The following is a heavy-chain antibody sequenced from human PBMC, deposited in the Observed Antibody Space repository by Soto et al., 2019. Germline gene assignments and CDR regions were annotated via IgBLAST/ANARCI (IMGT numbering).Heavy chain of an antibody. CDR1: GYSFTSYW. Sequence: PGESVKISCKGSGYSFTSYWISWVRQMPGKGLEWMGRIDPSDSYTNYSPSFQGHVTISADKSISTAYLQWSSLKASDTAMYYCARHTVKDYYYYGMDVWGQGTTVTVSS. V-gene: IGHV5-10-1*01. D-gene: IGHD4-4*01. CDR2: IDPSDSYT. CDR3: ARHTVKDYYYYGMDV. J-gene: IGHJ6*02.